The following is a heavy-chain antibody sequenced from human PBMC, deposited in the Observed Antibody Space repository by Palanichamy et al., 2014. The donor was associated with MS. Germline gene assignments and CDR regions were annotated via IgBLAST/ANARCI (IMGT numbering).Heavy chain of an antibody. CDR1: GFSFRTYW. CDR3: ARYNSRDGNSAAFDI. V-gene: IGHV3-7*03. J-gene: IGHJ3*02. D-gene: IGHD1-14*01. CDR2: IKDDASGT. Sequence: EVRLVESGGDLVPSGGSLRLSCAVSGFSFRTYWMSWVRQAPGERLEWVANIKDDASGTYYVDSLKGRFTISRDNVKNLLYLDMSSLRAEDTAVYYCARYNSRDGNSAAFDIWGRGTMVIVSS.